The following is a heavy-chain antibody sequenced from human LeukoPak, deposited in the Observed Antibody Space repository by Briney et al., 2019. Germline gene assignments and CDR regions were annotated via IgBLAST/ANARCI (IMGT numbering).Heavy chain of an antibody. CDR2: ISYDGVNK. CDR3: AKDSAYGDYAYYFDY. CDR1: GFTFSNYG. Sequence: GKSLRLSCAASGFTFSNYGMHWVRQAPGKGLEWVALISYDGVNKYYADSVKGRFTISRDNSKNTLYLRMNSLRVEDTALYYCAKDSAYGDYAYYFDYWGQGTLVTVSS. J-gene: IGHJ4*02. D-gene: IGHD4-17*01. V-gene: IGHV3-30*18.